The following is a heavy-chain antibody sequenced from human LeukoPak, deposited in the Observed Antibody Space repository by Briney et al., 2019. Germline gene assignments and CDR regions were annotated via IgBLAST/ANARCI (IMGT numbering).Heavy chain of an antibody. D-gene: IGHD2-21*02. Sequence: PSETLSLTCTVSGDSVTSGGYFWTWIRHHPGKGLEWIGYLSNSGTTSYNPSLKSLVSISVDTSNNQFSLSLSSVTAADTAVYYCARDVVVTSSPDAFDIWGQGTMVAVS. CDR3: ARDVVVTSSPDAFDI. J-gene: IGHJ3*02. CDR1: GDSVTSGGYF. V-gene: IGHV4-31*01. CDR2: LSNSGTT.